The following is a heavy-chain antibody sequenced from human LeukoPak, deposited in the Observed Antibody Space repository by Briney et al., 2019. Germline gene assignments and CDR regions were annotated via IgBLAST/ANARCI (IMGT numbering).Heavy chain of an antibody. J-gene: IGHJ4*02. CDR2: IKEDGGEK. V-gene: IGHV3-7*01. Sequence: GGSLRLSCAASGFTFSNYWMTWVRQAPGQGLEWVAHIKEDGGEKHYVDPVKGRFTISRDNAKNSLYLQMNGLRAEETAMYYCVRDRGYCSGGTCYALWDYWGQGTLVTVSS. CDR1: GFTFSNYW. D-gene: IGHD2-15*01. CDR3: VRDRGYCSGGTCYALWDY.